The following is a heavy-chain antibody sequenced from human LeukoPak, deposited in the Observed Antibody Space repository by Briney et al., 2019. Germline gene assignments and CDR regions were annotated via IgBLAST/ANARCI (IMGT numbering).Heavy chain of an antibody. CDR2: IYSGGST. Sequence: GGSLRLSCAASGFTVSSNYMSWVRQAPGKGLEWVSVIYSGGSTYYADSVKGRFTISRDNSKNTLYLQMNSLRAEDMAVYYCARDHTDYYDSSGYLGYWGQGTLVTVSS. D-gene: IGHD3-22*01. CDR1: GFTVSSNY. J-gene: IGHJ4*02. CDR3: ARDHTDYYDSSGYLGY. V-gene: IGHV3-53*01.